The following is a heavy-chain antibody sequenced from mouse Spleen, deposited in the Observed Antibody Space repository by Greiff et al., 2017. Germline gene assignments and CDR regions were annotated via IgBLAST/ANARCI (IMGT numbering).Heavy chain of an antibody. CDR1: GYTFTDYN. J-gene: IGHJ3*01. Sequence: VQLKESGPELVKPGASVKIPCKASGYTFTDYNMDWVKQSHGKSLEWIGDINPNNGGTIYNQKFKGKATLTVDKSSSTAYMELRSLTSEDTAVYYCARGGDVIAYWGQGTLVTVSA. CDR3: ARGGDVIAY. V-gene: IGHV1-18*01. D-gene: IGHD3-3*01. CDR2: INPNNGGT.